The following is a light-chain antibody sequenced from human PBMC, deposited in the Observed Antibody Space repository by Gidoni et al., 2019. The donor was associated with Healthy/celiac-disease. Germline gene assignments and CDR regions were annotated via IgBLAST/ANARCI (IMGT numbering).Light chain of an antibody. CDR1: QIISSY. CDR3: QQSYSTLYT. J-gene: IGKJ2*01. Sequence: DIQMTQSPSSLSASVGDRVTITCRASQIISSYLNWYQQKPGKAPKLLIYAASSLQSGVPSRFSGSGSGTEFTLTISSLQPEDFATYYCQQSYSTLYTFGQGTKLEIK. CDR2: AAS. V-gene: IGKV1-39*01.